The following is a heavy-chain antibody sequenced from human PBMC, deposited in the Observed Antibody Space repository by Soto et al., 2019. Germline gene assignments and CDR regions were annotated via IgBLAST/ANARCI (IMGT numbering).Heavy chain of an antibody. J-gene: IGHJ6*02. CDR1: GSTFTSYD. CDR2: MNPNSGNT. D-gene: IGHD5-12*01. V-gene: IGHV1-8*01. Sequence: ASVKVSSKTSGSTFTSYDLNWVRQATGQGLEWMGWMNPNSGNTGYAQKFQGRVTMTRNTSISAAYMELSRLRSDDTAVYYCARDGDGYNLDVWGQGTTVTVSS. CDR3: ARDGDGYNLDV.